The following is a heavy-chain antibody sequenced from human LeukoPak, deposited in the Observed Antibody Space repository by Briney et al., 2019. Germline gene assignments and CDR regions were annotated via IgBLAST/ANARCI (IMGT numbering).Heavy chain of an antibody. V-gene: IGHV3-9*01. Sequence: GRSLRLFCAASGFTFDDYAMHWVRQAPGKGLEWVSGISWNSGSIGYADSVKGRFTISRDNAKNSLYLQMDSLRAEDTALYYCAKEGITMVRGVEVPYYGMDVWGQGTTVTVSS. D-gene: IGHD3-10*01. CDR2: ISWNSGSI. CDR3: AKEGITMVRGVEVPYYGMDV. CDR1: GFTFDDYA. J-gene: IGHJ6*02.